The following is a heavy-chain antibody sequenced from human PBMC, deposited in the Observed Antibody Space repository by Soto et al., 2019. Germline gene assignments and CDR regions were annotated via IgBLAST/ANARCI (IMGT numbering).Heavy chain of an antibody. Sequence: QVQLVQSGAEVKKPGSSVKVSCKASGGTFSSYAISWVRQAPGQGLEWMGGIIPIFGTANYAQKFQGRVKITADESTSTAYMELSSLRSEDTAVYYCARDRGVTVTTDYYYGMDVWGQGTTVTVSS. V-gene: IGHV1-69*01. J-gene: IGHJ6*02. CDR3: ARDRGVTVTTDYYYGMDV. D-gene: IGHD4-4*01. CDR2: IIPIFGTA. CDR1: GGTFSSYA.